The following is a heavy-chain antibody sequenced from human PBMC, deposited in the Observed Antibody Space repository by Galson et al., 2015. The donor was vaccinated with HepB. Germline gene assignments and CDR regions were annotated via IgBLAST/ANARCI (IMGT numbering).Heavy chain of an antibody. CDR3: ARDGAVITLGAFDY. Sequence: SLRLSCAASGFTFSSYRMSWVRQAPGKGLEWVASIKQAGSEKYYVDSVKGRFTISRDNAKNSLYLQMNSLRVEDTALYYCARDGAVITLGAFDYWGQGTLVTVSS. CDR2: IKQAGSEK. V-gene: IGHV3-7*01. J-gene: IGHJ4*02. CDR1: GFTFSSYR. D-gene: IGHD3-16*01.